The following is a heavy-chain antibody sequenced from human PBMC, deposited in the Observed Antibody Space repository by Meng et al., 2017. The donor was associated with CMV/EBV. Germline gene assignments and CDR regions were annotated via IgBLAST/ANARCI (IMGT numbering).Heavy chain of an antibody. CDR1: GYTFTGYY. CDR2: INPNSGGT. J-gene: IGHJ4*02. V-gene: IGHV1-2*02. Sequence: ASVQVSCKASGYTFTGYYMRWVRQAPGQGLEWMGWINPNSGGTNYAQKFQGRVTMTTDTSISTAYMELSRLRSDDTAVYYCARTYYYDSSGPEGFDYWGQGTLVTVSS. D-gene: IGHD3-22*01. CDR3: ARTYYYDSSGPEGFDY.